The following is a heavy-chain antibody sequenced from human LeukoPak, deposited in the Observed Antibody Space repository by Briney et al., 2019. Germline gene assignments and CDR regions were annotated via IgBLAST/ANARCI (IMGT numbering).Heavy chain of an antibody. J-gene: IGHJ3*02. D-gene: IGHD2-2*01. CDR3: ARSFDAHNGFDI. CDR1: GFTFTSHW. V-gene: IGHV3-7*05. CDR2: VNQAGNEK. Sequence: PGGSLRLSCAASGFTFTSHWMSWVRQAPGRGLEWVANVNQAGNEKYYMDSVKGRVTISRDNAKNSVYLQMNSLRAEDTAVYLCARSFDAHNGFDIWGQGTMVTVSS.